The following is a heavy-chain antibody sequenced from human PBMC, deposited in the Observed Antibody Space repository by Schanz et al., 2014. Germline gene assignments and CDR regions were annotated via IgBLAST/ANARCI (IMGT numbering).Heavy chain of an antibody. CDR2: VSRSTPDI. J-gene: IGHJ3*02. CDR1: GFTFSTFA. CDR3: AKGRFGELSAFDI. V-gene: IGHV3-48*01. D-gene: IGHD3-10*01. Sequence: EVQLLESGGGLVQPGGSLRLSCSASGFTFSTFAMHWVRQAPGKGLEWVSYVSRSTPDIYYADSVKGRFTMSRDNAKNSVFLQMNSLRAEDTAVYYCAKGRFGELSAFDIWGQGTMVTVSS.